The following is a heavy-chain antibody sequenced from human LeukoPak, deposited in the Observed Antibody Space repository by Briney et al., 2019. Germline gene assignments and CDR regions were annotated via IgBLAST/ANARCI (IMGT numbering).Heavy chain of an antibody. Sequence: ASVTVSCKASGYTFTIYGISWVRQAPGQGLEWMGWISAYNGNTNYAQKLQGRVTMTTDTSTSTAYMELRSLRSDDTAVYYCARIEGYCSSTSCYAVAFDIWGRGTMVTVSS. J-gene: IGHJ3*02. D-gene: IGHD2-2*01. CDR1: GYTFTIYG. V-gene: IGHV1-18*01. CDR3: ARIEGYCSSTSCYAVAFDI. CDR2: ISAYNGNT.